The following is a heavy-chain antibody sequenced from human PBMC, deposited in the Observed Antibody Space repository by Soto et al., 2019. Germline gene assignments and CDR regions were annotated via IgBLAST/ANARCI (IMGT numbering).Heavy chain of an antibody. V-gene: IGHV4-34*02. CDR1: GGSFSGYY. CDR3: ARRVRGVNDTFDI. D-gene: IGHD3-10*01. CDR2: INQSGST. Sequence: QVQLQQWGAGLLKPSETLSLTCGVYGGSFSGYYWSWIRQHPGKGLEWIGEINQSGSTNYNPSLKSRVTVSVDTSEDQFSMKLISETAADAAVYYCARRVRGVNDTFDIWGQGKMVTVSS. J-gene: IGHJ3*02.